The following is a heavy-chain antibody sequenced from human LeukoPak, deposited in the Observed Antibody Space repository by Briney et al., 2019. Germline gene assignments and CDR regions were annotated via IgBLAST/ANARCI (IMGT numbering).Heavy chain of an antibody. J-gene: IGHJ4*01. CDR2: IYYSGST. CDR3: ASDKGYSNNYFDY. CDR1: GGSINNYY. D-gene: IGHD6-13*01. V-gene: IGHV4-59*04. Sequence: SETLSLTCTVSGGSINNYYWSWIRQPPGKGLEYIGYIYYSGSTYYNSSLKSRVTISVDTSRNQFSLKLSSVTAADTALYYCASDKGYSNNYFDYWGQGTLVTVSS.